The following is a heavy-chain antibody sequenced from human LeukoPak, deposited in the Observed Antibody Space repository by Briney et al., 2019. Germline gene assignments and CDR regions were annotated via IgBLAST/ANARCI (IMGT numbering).Heavy chain of an antibody. V-gene: IGHV1-69*13. J-gene: IGHJ6*02. CDR2: IIPIFGTA. D-gene: IGHD6-13*01. Sequence: ASVKVSCKASGGTFSSYAISWVRQAPGQGLEWVGGIIPIFGTANYAQKFQGRVTITADESTSTAYMELSSLRSEDTAVYYCARALQQLGLDYYGMDVWGQGTTVTVSS. CDR1: GGTFSSYA. CDR3: ARALQQLGLDYYGMDV.